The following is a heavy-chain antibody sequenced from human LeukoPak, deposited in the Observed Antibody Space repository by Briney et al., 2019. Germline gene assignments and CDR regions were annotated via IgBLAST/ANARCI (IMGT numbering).Heavy chain of an antibody. V-gene: IGHV1-18*01. CDR3: ARTDYGDYPVDY. D-gene: IGHD4-17*01. CDR1: GYTLNKYG. CDR2: SSTYNGDR. J-gene: IGHJ4*02. Sequence: ASVKVSCKASGYTLNKYGISWLRQAPGQGLEWMGWSSTYNGDRKSAQKLQGRVTMTTDTSTSTAYMELRSLRSDDTAVYYCARTDYGDYPVDYWGQGTLVTVSS.